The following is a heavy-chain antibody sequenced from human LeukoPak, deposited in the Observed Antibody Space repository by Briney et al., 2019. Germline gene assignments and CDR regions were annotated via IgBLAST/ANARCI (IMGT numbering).Heavy chain of an antibody. V-gene: IGHV1-69*05. CDR1: GDTFIKYA. Sequence: ASVKVSCKASGDTFIKYAISWVRQAPGQGLEWMGGIIPVFGTTNYAQNLQGRVTITTDESTSTAYMELSSLRSEDTAVYYCATSRRAYYYYYMDVWGKGTTVTVSS. J-gene: IGHJ6*03. CDR2: IIPVFGTT. CDR3: ATSRRAYYYYYMDV.